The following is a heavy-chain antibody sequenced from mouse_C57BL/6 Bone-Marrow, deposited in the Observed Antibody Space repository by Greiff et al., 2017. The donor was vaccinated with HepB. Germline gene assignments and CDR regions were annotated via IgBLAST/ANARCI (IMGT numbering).Heavy chain of an antibody. CDR1: GFTFSSYA. J-gene: IGHJ2*01. CDR3: TRDNYGSSFSFDY. V-gene: IGHV5-9-1*02. CDR2: ISSGGDYI. Sequence: EVKLEESGEGLVKPGGSLKLSCAASGFTFSSYAMSWVRQTPEKRLEWVAYISSGGDYIYYADTVKGRFTISRDNDRNTLYLQMSSLKSEDTAMYYCTRDNYGSSFSFDYWGKGTTLTVSS. D-gene: IGHD1-1*01.